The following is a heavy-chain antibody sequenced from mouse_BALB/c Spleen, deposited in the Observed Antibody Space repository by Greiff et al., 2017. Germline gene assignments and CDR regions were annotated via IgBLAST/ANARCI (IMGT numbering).Heavy chain of an antibody. J-gene: IGHJ3*01. CDR3: ARSGDYYGSSYWFAY. CDR1: GYTFTSYD. D-gene: IGHD1-1*01. Sequence: VQLQQSGDDLVKPGALVKISCKASGYTFTSYDINWVKQRPGQGLEWIGWIYPGDGSTKYNEKFKGKATLTADKSSSTAYMQLSSLTSENSAVYFCARSGDYYGSSYWFAYWGQGTLVTVSA. CDR2: IYPGDGST. V-gene: IGHV1S56*01.